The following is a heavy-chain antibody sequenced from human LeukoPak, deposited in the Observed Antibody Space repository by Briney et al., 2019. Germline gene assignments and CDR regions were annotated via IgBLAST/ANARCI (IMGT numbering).Heavy chain of an antibody. CDR2: INPNSGGT. J-gene: IGHJ5*02. CDR1: GYTFTGYY. Sequence: ASVKVSCMASGYTFTGYYMHWVRQAPGQGLEWMGWINPNSGGTNYALKFQGRVTMTRDTSISTGYMELSRLRSDDTAVYYCARGSSGWYVWFDPWGQGTLVTVSS. CDR3: ARGSSGWYVWFDP. D-gene: IGHD6-19*01. V-gene: IGHV1-2*02.